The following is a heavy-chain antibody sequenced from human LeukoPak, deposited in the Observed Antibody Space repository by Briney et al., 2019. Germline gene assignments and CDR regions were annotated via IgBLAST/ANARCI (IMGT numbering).Heavy chain of an antibody. D-gene: IGHD3-16*02. CDR1: GFTLSTYA. CDR3: ARVIYPYYYYMDV. V-gene: IGHV3-7*01. CDR2: IKQDGSEK. J-gene: IGHJ6*03. Sequence: GGSLRLSCAASGFTLSTYAMSWVRQTPGKGLEWVANIKQDGSEKYYVDSVKGRFTISRDNAKNSLYLQMNSLRAEDTAVYYCARVIYPYYYYMDVWGKGTTVTVSS.